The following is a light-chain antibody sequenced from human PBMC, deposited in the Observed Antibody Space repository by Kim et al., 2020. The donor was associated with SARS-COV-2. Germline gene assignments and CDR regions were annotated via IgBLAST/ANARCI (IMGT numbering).Light chain of an antibody. J-gene: IGKJ5*01. V-gene: IGKV1-33*01. Sequence: DIQMTQSPSSLSASVGDRVTITCHASQDISNYLNWYQQKPGKAPKLLIYDASNLETGVPSRFSGSGSGTDFTFTISSLQPEDIATYYCQQYDNLPSTFGQGTRLEIK. CDR1: QDISNY. CDR2: DAS. CDR3: QQYDNLPST.